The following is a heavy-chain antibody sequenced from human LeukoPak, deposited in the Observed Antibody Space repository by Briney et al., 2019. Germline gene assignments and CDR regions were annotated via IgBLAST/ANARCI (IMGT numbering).Heavy chain of an antibody. V-gene: IGHV3-7*01. CDR1: GFTFSSYW. D-gene: IGHD2-15*01. CDR3: ARDNNIVVVVAAYYMDV. Sequence: GGSLRLSCAASGFTFSSYWMSWVRQAPGKGLEWVANIKQDGSEKYYVDSVKGRFTISRDNAKNSLYLPMNSLRAEDTAVYYCARDNNIVVVVAAYYMDVWGKGTTVTVSS. J-gene: IGHJ6*03. CDR2: IKQDGSEK.